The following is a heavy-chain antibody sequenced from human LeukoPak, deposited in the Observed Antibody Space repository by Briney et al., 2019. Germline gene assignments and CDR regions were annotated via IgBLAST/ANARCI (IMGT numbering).Heavy chain of an antibody. V-gene: IGHV4-4*07. J-gene: IGHJ4*02. D-gene: IGHD3-3*01. Sequence: SETLSLTCTVSGGSISSYYWSWIRQPAGKGLEWIGRIYTSGSTNYNPSLKSRVTMSVDTSKNQFSLKLSSVTAADTAVYYCARGASNYDFWSGYQHPFGYWGQGTLVTVSS. CDR1: GGSISSYY. CDR3: ARGASNYDFWSGYQHPFGY. CDR2: IYTSGST.